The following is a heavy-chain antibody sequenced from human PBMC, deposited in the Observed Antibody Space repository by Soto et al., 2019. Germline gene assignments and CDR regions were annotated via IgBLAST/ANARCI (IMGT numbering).Heavy chain of an antibody. J-gene: IGHJ4*02. Sequence: SVKVSCKASGGTFSSYAISWVRQAPGQGLEWMGGIIPIFGTANYAQKFQGRVTITADKSTSTAYMELSSLRSEDTAVYYCARAAPYYYDSSGYGMGYWGQGTLVTVSS. V-gene: IGHV1-69*06. CDR2: IIPIFGTA. CDR3: ARAAPYYYDSSGYGMGY. CDR1: GGTFSSYA. D-gene: IGHD3-22*01.